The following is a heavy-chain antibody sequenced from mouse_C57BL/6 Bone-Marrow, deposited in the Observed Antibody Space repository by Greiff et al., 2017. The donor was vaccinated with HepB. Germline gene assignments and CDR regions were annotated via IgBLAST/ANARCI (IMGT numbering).Heavy chain of an antibody. V-gene: IGHV1-72*01. CDR1: GYTFTSYW. CDR3: ASDYYGSSYFFDY. Sequence: QVQLQQPGAELVKPGASVKLSCKASGYTFTSYWMHWVKQRPGRGLEWIGRIDPISGGTKYNEKFKSKATLTVDKPSSTAYMQLSSLTSEDSAVYYCASDYYGSSYFFDYWGQGTTLTVSS. CDR2: IDPISGGT. J-gene: IGHJ2*01. D-gene: IGHD1-1*01.